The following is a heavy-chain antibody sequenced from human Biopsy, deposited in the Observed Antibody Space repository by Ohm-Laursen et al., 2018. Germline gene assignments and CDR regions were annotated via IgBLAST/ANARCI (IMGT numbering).Heavy chain of an antibody. D-gene: IGHD3-22*01. Sequence: SETLSLTCTVSGGSFTGHYWSWTRQPPGKGLEWIGHISYTGYTSYNASLKSRVTISVDTSRNHFSLWLSSLTAADTAVYYCASVVLGPTNDAFDLWGQGTMVVVSS. V-gene: IGHV4-59*11. J-gene: IGHJ3*01. CDR3: ASVVLGPTNDAFDL. CDR1: GGSFTGHY. CDR2: ISYTGYT.